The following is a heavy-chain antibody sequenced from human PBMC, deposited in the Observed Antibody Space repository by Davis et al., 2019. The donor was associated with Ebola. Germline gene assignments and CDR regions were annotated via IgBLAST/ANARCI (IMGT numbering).Heavy chain of an antibody. D-gene: IGHD6-19*01. V-gene: IGHV5-51*01. CDR1: EYSFSNYW. Sequence: KVSCKGPEYSFSNYWIGWVRQMPGKGLEWMGSIYPGDSDTRYSPSFQGQVTISADKSISTAYLQWSSVKASDTAIYYCATVAGGHWFDPWGQGTRVTVSS. CDR3: ATVAGGHWFDP. J-gene: IGHJ5*02. CDR2: IYPGDSDT.